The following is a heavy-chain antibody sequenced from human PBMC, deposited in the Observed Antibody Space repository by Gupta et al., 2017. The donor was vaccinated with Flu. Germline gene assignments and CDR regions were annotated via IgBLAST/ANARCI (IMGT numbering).Heavy chain of an antibody. J-gene: IGHJ5*01. CDR1: GYTFTEYD. Sequence: GSGYTFTEYDVSWGGEARGQGLEWLGWMNPKRGNTGYGQKFQGRVSMNRNLATKIAYLAMNSVKCEDTAVYYCARGNIDSWGPGTAITVSS. CDR2: MNPKRGNT. V-gene: IGHV1-8*01. CDR3: ARGNIDS.